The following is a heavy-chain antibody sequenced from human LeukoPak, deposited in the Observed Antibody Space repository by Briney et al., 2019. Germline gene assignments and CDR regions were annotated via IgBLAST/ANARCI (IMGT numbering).Heavy chain of an antibody. CDR2: IKEDGRET. Sequence: GGSLRLSCAASGFPFSMFWMNWVRQAPGKGLEWLADIKEDGRETYYVDSVKGRFTISRDNAKNSLYLQMNSLRAEDTALYYCATDPYSGYDVGPGGYYYYYGMDVWGQGTTVTVSS. CDR1: GFPFSMFW. V-gene: IGHV3-7*01. D-gene: IGHD5-12*01. J-gene: IGHJ6*02. CDR3: ATDPYSGYDVGPGGYYYYYGMDV.